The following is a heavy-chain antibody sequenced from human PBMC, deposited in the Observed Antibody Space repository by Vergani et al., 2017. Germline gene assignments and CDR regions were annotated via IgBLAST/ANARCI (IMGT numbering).Heavy chain of an antibody. D-gene: IGHD3-10*01. Sequence: QVQLVQSGAEVKKPGSSVKVSCKASGGTFSSYAISWVRQAPGQGLEWMGRIIPILGTANYAQKFQGRVTITADESTSTAYMELSSLRSEDTAVYYCARTYALLWFGELLSYYYYGMDVWGQGTTVTVSS. CDR2: IIPILGTA. CDR3: ARTYALLWFGELLSYYYYGMDV. J-gene: IGHJ6*02. V-gene: IGHV1-69*11. CDR1: GGTFSSYA.